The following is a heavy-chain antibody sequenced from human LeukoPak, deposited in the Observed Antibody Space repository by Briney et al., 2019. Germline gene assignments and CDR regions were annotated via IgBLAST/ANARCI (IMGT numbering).Heavy chain of an antibody. D-gene: IGHD4-17*01. Sequence: PSETLSLTCTVSGGSISSYYWSWIRQPPGKGLEWIGYIYYSGSTNYNPSLKSRVTIPVDTSKNQFSLKLSSVTAADTAVYYCARGGYGDSYYYYYMDVWGKGTTVTVSS. CDR1: GGSISSYY. CDR3: ARGGYGDSYYYYYMDV. J-gene: IGHJ6*03. CDR2: IYYSGST. V-gene: IGHV4-59*01.